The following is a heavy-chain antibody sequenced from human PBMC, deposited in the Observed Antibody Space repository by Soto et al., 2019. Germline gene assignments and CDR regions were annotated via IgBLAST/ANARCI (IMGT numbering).Heavy chain of an antibody. CDR3: AREYCGGDCYRDFRQPIDY. J-gene: IGHJ4*02. D-gene: IGHD2-21*02. CDR2: IIPIFGTA. CDR1: GGTFSSYA. Sequence: SVKVSCKASGGTFSSYAISWVRQAPGQGLEWMGGIIPIFGTANYAQKFQGRVTMTRDTSTSTVYMELSSLRSEDTAVYYCAREYCGGDCYRDFRQPIDYWGQGTLVTVSS. V-gene: IGHV1-69*05.